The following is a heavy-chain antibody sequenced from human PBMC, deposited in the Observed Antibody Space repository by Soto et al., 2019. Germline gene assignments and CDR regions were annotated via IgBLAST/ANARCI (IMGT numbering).Heavy chain of an antibody. V-gene: IGHV4-39*01. CDR2: IHYSGST. Sequence: QLQLQESGPGLVKPSETLSLPCTVSGDSVTISHYYWGWIRQPPGKGLEWIGSIHYSGSTYYNTSLKSRVTISGDTSKMQFSLKRTSVSAAGAAVFYCAAHDSSGYYAEYWGQGTLGTVSA. CDR1: GDSVTISHYY. J-gene: IGHJ4*02. D-gene: IGHD3-22*01. CDR3: AAHDSSGYYAEY.